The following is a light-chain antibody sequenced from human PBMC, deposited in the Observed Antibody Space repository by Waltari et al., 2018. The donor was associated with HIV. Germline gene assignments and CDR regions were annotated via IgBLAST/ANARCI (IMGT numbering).Light chain of an antibody. CDR2: GAS. J-gene: IGKJ2*02. CDR1: RDVSTY. V-gene: IGKV1D-8*01. Sequence: ISLTQSPSFSAPVGVRVPLNCQSSRDVSTYMAWYQQKSGAAPKLLVYGASLLEDGVPSRFSGSGSETDFALTIGCLQSEDFATYVCQQYSVVPCTFGQGTEVQIK. CDR3: QQYSVVPCT.